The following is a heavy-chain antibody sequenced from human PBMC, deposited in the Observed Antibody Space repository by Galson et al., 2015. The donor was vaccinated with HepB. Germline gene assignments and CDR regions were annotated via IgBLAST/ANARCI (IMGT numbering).Heavy chain of an antibody. V-gene: IGHV3-53*04. CDR3: AGGDVLTGVYYPPRY. CDR1: GFTVSSKY. Sequence: SLRLSCAAAGFTVSSKYMSWVRQAPGKGLEWVSVIYSGGTIFYGDSVKGRFTISRHSSENTVYLQMNSLRAEDTAVYYCAGGDVLTGVYYPPRYWGQGTLVTVSS. D-gene: IGHD3-9*01. J-gene: IGHJ4*02. CDR2: IYSGGTI.